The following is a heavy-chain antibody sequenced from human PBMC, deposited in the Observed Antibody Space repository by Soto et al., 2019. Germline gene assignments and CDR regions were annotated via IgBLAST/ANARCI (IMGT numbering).Heavy chain of an antibody. V-gene: IGHV3-33*01. D-gene: IGHD1-26*01. Sequence: GGSLRLSCAASGFTFSSFGMHWVRQAPGKGLEWVAVIWYDGSNKYYADSVKGRFTISRDNSKNTLSLQMNSLRAEDTAVYFCARDWYFAQVGSQATNYYYAMDVWGQGTIVTGSS. CDR2: IWYDGSNK. CDR3: ARDWYFAQVGSQATNYYYAMDV. J-gene: IGHJ6*02. CDR1: GFTFSSFG.